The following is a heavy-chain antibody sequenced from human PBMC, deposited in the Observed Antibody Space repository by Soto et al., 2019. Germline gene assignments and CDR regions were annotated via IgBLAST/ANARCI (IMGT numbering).Heavy chain of an antibody. CDR3: AGGSRCYDRTSSGYGMDV. Sequence: SETLSLTCTVSAGSISSGGYYCSWIRQHPGKGLEWIGYIYYSGSTYYNPSLKSRVTISLATSQNQFSLKLSSVTAADTGVYCCAGGSRCYDRTSSGYGMDVWGQGTTVTVSS. V-gene: IGHV4-31*03. J-gene: IGHJ6*02. D-gene: IGHD2-2*01. CDR2: IYYSGST. CDR1: AGSISSGGYY.